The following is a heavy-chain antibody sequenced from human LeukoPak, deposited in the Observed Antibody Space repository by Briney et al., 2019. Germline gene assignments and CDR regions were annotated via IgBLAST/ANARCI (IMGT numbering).Heavy chain of an antibody. Sequence: SETLSLTCTVSGGSISSYSWSWIRQPPGKGLEWIGYIYYSGSTNYNPSPKSRVTISVDTSKNQSSVNLRSVTAAETAVYYCARQTYYYDSSGYYYMRVDYWGQGTLVTVSS. CDR3: ARQTYYYDSSGYYYMRVDY. D-gene: IGHD3-22*01. J-gene: IGHJ4*02. V-gene: IGHV4-59*08. CDR2: IYYSGST. CDR1: GGSISSYS.